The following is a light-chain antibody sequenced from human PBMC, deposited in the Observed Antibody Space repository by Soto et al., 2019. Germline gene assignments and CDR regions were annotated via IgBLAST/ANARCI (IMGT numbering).Light chain of an antibody. CDR3: SLYTSENTYV. CDR1: STDFVSYNR. CDR2: EAS. J-gene: IGLJ1*01. Sequence: QSPLTEPPSVSWSPGQSVTISCTGTSTDFVSYNRVSWYQQPPGTAPKLIIYEASNRPSGVPDRFSGSKSGNTASLTISGLQAADEADYYCSLYTSENTYVFGTGTKVP. V-gene: IGLV2-18*01.